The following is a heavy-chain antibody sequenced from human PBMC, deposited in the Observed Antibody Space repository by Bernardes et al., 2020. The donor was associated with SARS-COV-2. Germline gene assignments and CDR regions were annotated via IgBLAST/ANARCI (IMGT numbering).Heavy chain of an antibody. CDR3: ARDSILWFGELFVYGMDV. Sequence: SVKVSCKASGYTFTSYYMHWVRQAPGQGLEWMGIINPSGGSTSYAQKFQGRVTMTRDTSTSTVYMELSSLRSEDTAVYYCARDSILWFGELFVYGMDVWGQGTTVTVSS. CDR2: INPSGGST. CDR1: GYTFTSYY. V-gene: IGHV1-46*01. J-gene: IGHJ6*02. D-gene: IGHD3-10*01.